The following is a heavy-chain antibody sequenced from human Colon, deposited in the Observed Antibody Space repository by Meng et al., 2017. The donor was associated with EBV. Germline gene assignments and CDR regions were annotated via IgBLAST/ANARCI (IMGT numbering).Heavy chain of an antibody. CDR3: ASFDHIPRRNYFDY. CDR2: IHHSGSA. D-gene: IGHD2-21*01. V-gene: IGHV4-30-4*01. CDR1: GGSLSSGNYY. Sequence: QLQKSGPGLVDPSPPRRLTCTASGGSLSSGNYYWSWIRQPPGKGLGWIGYIHHSGSAYYNPSLKSRVSISVDTSKNQFSLNLNSMTAADTAVYYCASFDHIPRRNYFDYWGQGTLVTVSS. J-gene: IGHJ4*02.